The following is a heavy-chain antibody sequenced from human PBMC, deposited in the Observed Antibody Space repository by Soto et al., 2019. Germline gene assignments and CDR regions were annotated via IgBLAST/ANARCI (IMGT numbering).Heavy chain of an antibody. D-gene: IGHD3-3*01. Sequence: GGSLRLSCAASGFTLSSYGMHWVRQAPGKGLEWVAVISYDGSNKYYADSVKGRFTISRDNSKNTLYLQMNSLRAEDTAVYYCAKVGNYDFWSGYYREYYFDYWGQGTLVTVSS. J-gene: IGHJ4*02. CDR2: ISYDGSNK. CDR1: GFTLSSYG. CDR3: AKVGNYDFWSGYYREYYFDY. V-gene: IGHV3-30*18.